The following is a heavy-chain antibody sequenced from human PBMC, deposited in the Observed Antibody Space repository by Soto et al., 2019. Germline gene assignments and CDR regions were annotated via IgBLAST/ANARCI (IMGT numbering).Heavy chain of an antibody. Sequence: GGSLRLSCAASGFIFSNYDMSWVRQAPGKGLEWVSAISVSGDTTYYADSVKGRFTISRDNSKNTLYLQMNTLRAEDTAVYYCAKNRNTGVAGTSCWFGPWGQGTLVTVSS. CDR1: GFIFSNYD. V-gene: IGHV3-23*01. J-gene: IGHJ5*02. D-gene: IGHD6-19*01. CDR3: AKNRNTGVAGTSCWFGP. CDR2: ISVSGDTT.